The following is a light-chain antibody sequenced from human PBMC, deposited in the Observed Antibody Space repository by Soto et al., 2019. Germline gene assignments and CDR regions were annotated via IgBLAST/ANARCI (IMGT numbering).Light chain of an antibody. J-gene: IGKJ5*01. CDR3: QQRGNWPLT. Sequence: EIVLTQSPATLSLSPGERATLSCRASQSVSSYLAWYQHKPGQTPRLLNYDASNRATGIPARFSGSGSGTDFTLTISSLEPEDFAVYYCQQRGNWPLTFGQGTRLEMK. CDR1: QSVSSY. CDR2: DAS. V-gene: IGKV3-11*01.